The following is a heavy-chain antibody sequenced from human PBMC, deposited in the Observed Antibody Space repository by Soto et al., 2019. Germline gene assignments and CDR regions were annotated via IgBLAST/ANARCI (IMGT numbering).Heavy chain of an antibody. CDR2: VFHTGTT. V-gene: IGHV4-4*02. Sequence: QVQLQESGPGLVKPSGTLSLTCAVSGDSVSSPYYWCWVRQPPGKGLVWIGEVFHTGTTSYNPSLRSRVTISMDKSNNQFSLDLSSVTAADTAVYSCARSAGWYAVHSWGPGTLVIVSS. J-gene: IGHJ4*02. CDR1: GDSVSSPYY. CDR3: ARSAGWYAVHS. D-gene: IGHD6-19*01.